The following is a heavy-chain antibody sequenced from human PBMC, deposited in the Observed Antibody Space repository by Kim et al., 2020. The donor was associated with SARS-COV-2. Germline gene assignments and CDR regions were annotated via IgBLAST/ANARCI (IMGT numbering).Heavy chain of an antibody. CDR1: GLTFRSYE. Sequence: GGSLRLSCAVSGLTFRSYEMNWVRQAPGKGLEWISYINSGGSIIYYADSVEGRFTISRDNAKNSLYLQMNSLRAEDTAVYYCAREGPLDLNAFDIWGQGTMVTVSS. D-gene: IGHD2-2*03. CDR3: AREGPLDLNAFDI. J-gene: IGHJ3*02. CDR2: INSGGSII. V-gene: IGHV3-48*03.